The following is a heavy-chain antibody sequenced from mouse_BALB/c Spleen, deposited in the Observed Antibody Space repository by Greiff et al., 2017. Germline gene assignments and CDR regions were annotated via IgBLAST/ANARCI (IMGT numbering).Heavy chain of an antibody. V-gene: IGHV1S81*02. CDR2: INPSNGRT. CDR1: GYTFTSYW. D-gene: IGHD1-1*01. CDR3: ARYPLYYGSSYWYFDV. J-gene: IGHJ1*01. Sequence: VQLQQPGAELVKPGASVKLSCKASGYTFTSYWMHWVKQRPGQGLEWIGEINPSNGRTNYNEKFKSKATLTVDKSSSTAYMQLSSLTSEDSAVYYCARYPLYYGSSYWYFDVWGAGTTVTVSS.